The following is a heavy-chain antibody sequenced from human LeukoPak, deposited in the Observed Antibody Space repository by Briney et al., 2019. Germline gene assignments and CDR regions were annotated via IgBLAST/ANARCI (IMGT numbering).Heavy chain of an antibody. D-gene: IGHD3-10*02. J-gene: IGHJ4*02. CDR2: ISGSSSYI. CDR1: GFTFSSYT. CDR3: ARVSYLRGVTFPYYFDY. Sequence: PGGSLRLSCAASGFTFSSYTMNWVRQAPGKGLEWVSSISGSSSYIYYADSVKGRFTISRDNAKNSLYLQMNSLRAEDTAVYYCARVSYLRGVTFPYYFDYWGQGTLVTVSS. V-gene: IGHV3-21*01.